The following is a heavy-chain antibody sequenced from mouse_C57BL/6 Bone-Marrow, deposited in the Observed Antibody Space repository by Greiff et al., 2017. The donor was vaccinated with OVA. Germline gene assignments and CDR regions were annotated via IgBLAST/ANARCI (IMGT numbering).Heavy chain of an antibody. CDR3: ARNLGWADEYFDV. D-gene: IGHD3-3*01. V-gene: IGHV2-2*01. CDR2: IWTGGST. Sequence: VQLKESGPGLVQPSQCLSLTCTVSGFSLTSYGVHWVRQSPGKGLEWLGVIWTGGSTDYNAAFISRLSTSKDNSKSQVFFKLHSLQADDTAIDYCARNLGWADEYFDVWGKGTTVTVSS. J-gene: IGHJ1*03. CDR1: GFSLTSYG.